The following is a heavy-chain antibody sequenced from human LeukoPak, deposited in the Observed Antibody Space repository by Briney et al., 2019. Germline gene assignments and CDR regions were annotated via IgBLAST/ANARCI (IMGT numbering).Heavy chain of an antibody. CDR1: GYTFTSYY. Sequence: ASVKVSCKASGYTFTSYYMHWVRQAPGQGLEWMGIINPSGGSTSYAQKFQGRVTMTRDMSTSTAYMELSSLRSDDTAVYYCARDLRYCSGGSCYWFDPWGQGTLVTVSS. J-gene: IGHJ5*02. V-gene: IGHV1-46*01. CDR2: INPSGGST. CDR3: ARDLRYCSGGSCYWFDP. D-gene: IGHD2-15*01.